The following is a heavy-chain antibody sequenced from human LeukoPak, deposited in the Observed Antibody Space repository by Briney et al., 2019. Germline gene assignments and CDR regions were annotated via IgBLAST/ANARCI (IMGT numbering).Heavy chain of an antibody. CDR2: ISGSGGST. J-gene: IGHJ6*03. D-gene: IGHD4-17*01. Sequence: GSLSLSCAASGFTFTSYAMSWVRQAPGKGLEWVSAISGSGGSTYYADSVKGRFTISRDNSKNTLYLQMNSLRAEDTAVYFCAKYYGDYPYYYYYMHVWGKGTAVTVSS. CDR1: GFTFTSYA. CDR3: AKYYGDYPYYYYYMHV. V-gene: IGHV3-23*01.